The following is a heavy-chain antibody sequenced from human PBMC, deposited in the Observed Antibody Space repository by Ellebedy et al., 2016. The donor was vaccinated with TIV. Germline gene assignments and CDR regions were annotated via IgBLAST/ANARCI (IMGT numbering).Heavy chain of an antibody. CDR1: GGSLSSSSSY. CDR2: VYYGGST. D-gene: IGHD3-10*01. V-gene: IGHV4-39*07. J-gene: IGHJ4*02. Sequence: SETLSLTCTVPGGSLSSSSSYWGWIRQPPGRGLEWIGTVYYGGSTYSNPSLKSRVTMSVDTSKNQFSLGLSSVTAADTAVFYCASLQLGVWYFDYWGQGSLVTVSS. CDR3: ASLQLGVWYFDY.